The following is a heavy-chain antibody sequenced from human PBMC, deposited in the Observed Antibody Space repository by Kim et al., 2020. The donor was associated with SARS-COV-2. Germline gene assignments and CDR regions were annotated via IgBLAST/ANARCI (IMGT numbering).Heavy chain of an antibody. CDR2: ISYDGSNK. CDR3: ARGRGGSYYYGMDV. V-gene: IGHV3-30-3*01. D-gene: IGHD1-26*01. Sequence: GGSLSLSCAASGFTFSSYAMHWVRQAPGKGLEWVAVISYDGSNKYYADSVKGRFTISRDNSKNTLYLQMNSLRAEDTAVYYCARGRGGSYYYGMDVWGQGTTVTVSS. J-gene: IGHJ6*02. CDR1: GFTFSSYA.